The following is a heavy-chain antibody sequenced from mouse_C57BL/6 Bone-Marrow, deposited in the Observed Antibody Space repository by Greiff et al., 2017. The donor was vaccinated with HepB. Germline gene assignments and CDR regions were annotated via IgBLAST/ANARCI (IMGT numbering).Heavy chain of an antibody. CDR1: GFSFNTYA. D-gene: IGHD2-3*01. J-gene: IGHJ1*03. V-gene: IGHV10-1*01. CDR3: VRDDGYPYWYFDV. CDR2: IRSKSNNYAT. Sequence: DVKLVESGGGLVQPKGSLKLSCAASGFSFNTYAMNWVRQAPGKGVEWVARIRSKSNNYATYYADSVKDRFTISRDDSESMLYLQTNNLKTEDTAMYYCVRDDGYPYWYFDVWGTGTTVTVSS.